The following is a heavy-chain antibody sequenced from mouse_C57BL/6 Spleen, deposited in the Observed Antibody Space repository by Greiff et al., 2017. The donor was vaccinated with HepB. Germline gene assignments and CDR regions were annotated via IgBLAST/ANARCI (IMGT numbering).Heavy chain of an antibody. D-gene: IGHD2-2*01. Sequence: VQLQQSGPELVKPGASVKMSCKASGYTFTSYVMHWVKQKPGQGLEWIGYIYPYNDGTKYNEKFKGKATLTSDKSSSTAYMELSSLTSEDSAVYYCARTSTMVTTSVPFFDYWGQGTTLTVSS. J-gene: IGHJ2*01. CDR3: ARTSTMVTTSVPFFDY. CDR1: GYTFTSYV. CDR2: IYPYNDGT. V-gene: IGHV1-14*01.